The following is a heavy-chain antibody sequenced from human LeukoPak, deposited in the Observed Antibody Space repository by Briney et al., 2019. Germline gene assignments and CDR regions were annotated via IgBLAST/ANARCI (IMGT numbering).Heavy chain of an antibody. CDR1: GGSISSSSYY. CDR3: AREYDILTGQIRDAFDI. J-gene: IGHJ3*02. V-gene: IGHV4-39*07. D-gene: IGHD3-9*01. CDR2: IYYSGST. Sequence: PSETLSLTCTVSGGSISSSSYYWGWIRQPPGKGLEWIGSIYYSGSTYYNPSLKSRVTISVDTSKNQFSLKLSSVTAADTAVYYCAREYDILTGQIRDAFDIWGQGTMVTVSS.